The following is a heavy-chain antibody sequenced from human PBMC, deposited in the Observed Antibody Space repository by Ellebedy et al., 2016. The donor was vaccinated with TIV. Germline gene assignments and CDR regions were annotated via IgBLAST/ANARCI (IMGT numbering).Heavy chain of an antibody. V-gene: IGHV1-46*01. Sequence: ASVKVSCXASGYTFTSYYIHWVRQAPGQGLEWMGIINPGGDTTDYAQSFQGRVTLTRDTSTSTVYMELSILRSDDTAVYYCARSSGFPDYWGQGTLVTVSS. CDR2: INPGGDTT. D-gene: IGHD6-19*01. J-gene: IGHJ4*02. CDR3: ARSSGFPDY. CDR1: GYTFTSYY.